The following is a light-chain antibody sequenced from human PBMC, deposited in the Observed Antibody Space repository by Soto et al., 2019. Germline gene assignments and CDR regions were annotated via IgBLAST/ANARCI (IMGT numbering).Light chain of an antibody. Sequence: DIQMTQSPSTLSASVGDRVTITCRASQSVNKWLAWFQQKPGKVPKLLIFDASTLQTGVPSRFGGGGSGTEFTLTISGLQPDDFAVYFCHQYGGSPPYTFGRGTKLDVK. CDR3: HQYGGSPPYT. J-gene: IGKJ2*01. CDR2: DAS. CDR1: QSVNKW. V-gene: IGKV1-5*01.